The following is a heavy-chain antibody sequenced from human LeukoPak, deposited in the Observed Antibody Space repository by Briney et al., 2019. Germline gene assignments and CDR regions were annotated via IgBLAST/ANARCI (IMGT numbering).Heavy chain of an antibody. CDR3: ARDPGEAFDI. Sequence: PSEALSLTCTVSGGSISNYYWSWIRQPPGKGLEWIGYIYYSGSTNYNPSPKSRVTISVDTSKNQFSLKLSSVTAADTAVYYCARDPGEAFDIWGQGTTVTISS. CDR2: IYYSGST. V-gene: IGHV4-59*01. J-gene: IGHJ3*02. CDR1: GGSISNYY. D-gene: IGHD3-16*01.